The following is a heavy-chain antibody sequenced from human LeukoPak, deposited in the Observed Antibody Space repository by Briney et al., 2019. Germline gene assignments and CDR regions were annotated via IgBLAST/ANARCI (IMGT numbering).Heavy chain of an antibody. V-gene: IGHV4-4*02. CDR3: ARERAAAGTRLDY. J-gene: IGHJ4*02. CDR2: IYHSGST. Sequence: SGTLSLTCAVSGGPISSSNWWSWVRQPPGTGLEWIGEIYHSGSTNYNPSLKSRVTISVDKSKNQFSLKLSSVTAADTAVYYCARERAAAGTRLDYGGQGTLVTVSS. D-gene: IGHD6-13*01. CDR1: GGPISSSNW.